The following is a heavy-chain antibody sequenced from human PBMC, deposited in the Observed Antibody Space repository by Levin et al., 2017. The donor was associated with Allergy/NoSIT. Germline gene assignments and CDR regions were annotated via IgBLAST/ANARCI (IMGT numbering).Heavy chain of an antibody. V-gene: IGHV4-39*01. D-gene: IGHD3-10*01. CDR1: GGSISSSSYY. Sequence: SETLSLTCTVSGGSISSSSYYWGWIRQPPGKGLEWIGSIYYSGNTYYNPSLKSRVTISVDTSKNQFSLKLSSVTAADTAVYYCARFPTGAGTFDIWGQGTTVTVSS. J-gene: IGHJ3*02. CDR3: ARFPTGAGTFDI. CDR2: IYYSGNT.